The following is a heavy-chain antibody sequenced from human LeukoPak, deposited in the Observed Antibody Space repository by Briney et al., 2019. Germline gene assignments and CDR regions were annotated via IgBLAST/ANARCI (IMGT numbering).Heavy chain of an antibody. J-gene: IGHJ6*02. CDR2: INPNSGGT. Sequence: ASVKVSCKASGYTFTGYYMHWVRQPPGQGLEWMGWINPNSGGTNYAQKVQGRVTMTRDTSISTAYMELSRLRSDDTAVYYCARVEITIFGVGVYYYYGMDVWGQGTTVTVSS. CDR1: GYTFTGYY. V-gene: IGHV1-2*02. CDR3: ARVEITIFGVGVYYYYGMDV. D-gene: IGHD3-3*01.